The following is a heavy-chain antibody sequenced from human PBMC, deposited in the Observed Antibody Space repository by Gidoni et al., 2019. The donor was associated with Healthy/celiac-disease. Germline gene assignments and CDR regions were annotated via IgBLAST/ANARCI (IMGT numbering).Heavy chain of an antibody. J-gene: IGHJ4*02. CDR2: INDRGSA. Sequence: QVQLQQWGAGLLKPSETLSLTCAVYGGSFSGYYWTWTRQTPGKGLEWIAEINDRGSANYRTSLKSRLTISVDTSKNQFSLNLRSVTAADTAVYYCVRGRRAVGARFDYWGQGTLVTVSS. V-gene: IGHV4-34*01. CDR3: VRGRRAVGARFDY. D-gene: IGHD1-26*01. CDR1: GGSFSGYY.